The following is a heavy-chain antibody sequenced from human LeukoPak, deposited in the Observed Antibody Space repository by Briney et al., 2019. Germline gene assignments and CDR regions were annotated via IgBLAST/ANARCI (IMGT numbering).Heavy chain of an antibody. CDR3: ARDFESDYVWGSYRYTVDY. J-gene: IGHJ4*02. D-gene: IGHD3-16*02. Sequence: PGGSLRLSCAASGFTFSSYSMNWVRQAPGKGLEWVANIKYDGGEEYYVESVKGRFTISRDNAKNSLYLQMNSLRAEDTAVYYCARDFESDYVWGSYRYTVDYWGQGTLVTVSS. CDR1: GFTFSSYS. V-gene: IGHV3-7*01. CDR2: IKYDGGEE.